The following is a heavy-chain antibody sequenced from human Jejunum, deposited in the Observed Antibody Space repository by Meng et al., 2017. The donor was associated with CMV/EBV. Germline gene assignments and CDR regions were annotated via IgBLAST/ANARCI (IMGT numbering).Heavy chain of an antibody. CDR2: INPNSGDT. J-gene: IGHJ4*02. D-gene: IGHD2/OR15-2a*01. CDR3: AKVKSTYHYDSTTYYPNPLFDY. Sequence: IHLVRQAPGQGLEWMGWINPNSGDTHYAQKFQGRVTMTRDTSISTAYMKLSRLRSDDTAVYYCAKVKSTYHYDSTTYYPNPLFDYWGQGTRGTVSS. V-gene: IGHV1-2*02.